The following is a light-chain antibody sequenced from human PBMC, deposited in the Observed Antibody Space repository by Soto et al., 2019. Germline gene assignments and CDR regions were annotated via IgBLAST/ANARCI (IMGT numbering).Light chain of an antibody. J-gene: IGKJ5*01. CDR2: GAS. V-gene: IGKV3-20*01. CDR1: QSVSSSY. Sequence: EIVLTQSPGTLSLSPRERATLSCRASQSVSSSYLAWYQQKPGQAPRLLIYGASGRATGIPDRFSGSGSGTYFTLTISRLEPEDFAVYYCQQDGSSPPVTLGQGTRLKIK. CDR3: QQDGSSPPVT.